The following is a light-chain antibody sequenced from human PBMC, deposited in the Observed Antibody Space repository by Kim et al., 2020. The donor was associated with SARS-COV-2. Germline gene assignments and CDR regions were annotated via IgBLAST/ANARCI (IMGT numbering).Light chain of an antibody. J-gene: IGKJ1*01. CDR3: KQSYNTPR. CDR1: QSISNF. Sequence: DIQMTQSPSSLSASVGDRVTITCRASQSISNFLNWYQHKPGKDPKLLIYAASSLQSGVPSRFSGRGSGTDFTLTISSLQPEDFATYYCKQSYNTPRFGQGTKVDIK. V-gene: IGKV1-39*01. CDR2: AAS.